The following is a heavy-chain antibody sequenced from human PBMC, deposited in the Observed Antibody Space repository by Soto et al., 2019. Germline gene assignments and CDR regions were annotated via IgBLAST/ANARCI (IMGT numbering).Heavy chain of an antibody. CDR3: AREGVAYFVADCAGSFHF. Sequence: PSETLSLTCTVSGASVSNGLFYWSWIRQSPGQGLEWLGYVYYTGITNYNPSLRSRVTMSVDTSKNQFSLKLTSVTAADTAMFYCAREGVAYFVADCAGSFHFWCPGILVTVS. D-gene: IGHD2-21*02. V-gene: IGHV4-61*01. J-gene: IGHJ3*01. CDR2: VYYTGIT. CDR1: GASVSNGLFY.